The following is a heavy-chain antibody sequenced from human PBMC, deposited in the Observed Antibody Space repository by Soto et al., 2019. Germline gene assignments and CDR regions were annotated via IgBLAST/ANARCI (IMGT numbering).Heavy chain of an antibody. D-gene: IGHD6-6*01. CDR2: INGGAGDT. V-gene: IGHV1-3*01. CDR1: GYTFTSYA. J-gene: IGHJ5*02. CDR3: ARSPSRMAAETQLDP. Sequence: QVQLVQSGAEVRKPGASVKISCKASGYTFTSYAIHWLRRAPGQRLEWMGWINGGAGDTRYSVNFQGRVTFTRDTAATTAFMDLSSLSSADTAIYYCARSPSRMAAETQLDPWGQGTLVTVSS.